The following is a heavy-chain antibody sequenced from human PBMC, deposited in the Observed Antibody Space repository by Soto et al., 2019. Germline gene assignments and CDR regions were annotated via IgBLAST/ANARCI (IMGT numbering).Heavy chain of an antibody. J-gene: IGHJ6*02. Sequence: QVQLVQSGAEVKKPGSSVKVSCKASGGTFSSYAISWVRQAPGQGLEWMGGTCPMFGKANYAQKFQGRVTISADKSTSTAYMELSSLTSEDTAVYYCATVDISTWIDGMDVWGQGTTVTVSS. CDR3: ATVDISTWIDGMDV. D-gene: IGHD6-13*01. CDR2: TCPMFGKA. V-gene: IGHV1-69*06. CDR1: GGTFSSYA.